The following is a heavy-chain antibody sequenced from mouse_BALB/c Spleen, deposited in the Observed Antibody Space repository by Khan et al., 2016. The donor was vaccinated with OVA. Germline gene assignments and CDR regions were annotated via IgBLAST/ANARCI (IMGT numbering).Heavy chain of an antibody. J-gene: IGHJ3*01. CDR3: ARRGYGNYWFAY. Sequence: VQLKESGAELVRPGALVKLSCKASGFNITDYYMHWVKQRPDQGLELIGWIDPENGPTIYDPKFQGKASIKADTSSNTAYLQLSSLTSEDTAVYYCARRGYGNYWFAYWGQGTLVTVSA. CDR1: GFNITDYY. CDR2: IDPENGPT. D-gene: IGHD2-1*01. V-gene: IGHV14-1*02.